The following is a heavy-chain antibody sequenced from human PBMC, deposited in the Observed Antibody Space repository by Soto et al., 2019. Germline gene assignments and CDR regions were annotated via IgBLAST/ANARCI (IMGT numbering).Heavy chain of an antibody. D-gene: IGHD3-22*01. CDR1: GFIFNSYG. Sequence: GGSLRLSCAASGFIFNSYGMSWVRQAPGMGLEWVSVISGSGGFTYYADSVKGRFAISRDNSKNTPHLQMNSLRAEDTAVYYCAKDIIYDSSGYYYVSAFDVWGQGTVVTVSS. J-gene: IGHJ3*01. CDR3: AKDIIYDSSGYYYVSAFDV. CDR2: ISGSGGFT. V-gene: IGHV3-23*01.